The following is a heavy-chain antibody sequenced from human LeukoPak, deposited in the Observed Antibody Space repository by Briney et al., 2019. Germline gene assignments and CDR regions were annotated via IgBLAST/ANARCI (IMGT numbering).Heavy chain of an antibody. CDR3: ARDEESITIFGVARHFDY. CDR1: GGSISSSSYY. J-gene: IGHJ4*02. Sequence: SETLSLTCTVSGGSISSSSYYWGWIRQPPGKGLEWIGSIYYSGSTYYNPSLKSRVTISVDTSKNQFSLKLSSVTAADTAVYYCARDEESITIFGVARHFDYWGQGTLVTVSS. V-gene: IGHV4-39*02. D-gene: IGHD3-3*01. CDR2: IYYSGST.